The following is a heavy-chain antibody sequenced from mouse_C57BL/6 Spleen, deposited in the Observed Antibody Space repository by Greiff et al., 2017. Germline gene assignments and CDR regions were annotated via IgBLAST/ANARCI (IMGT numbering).Heavy chain of an antibody. CDR1: GYSFTGYY. J-gene: IGHJ4*01. Sequence: VQLKESGPELVKPGASVKISCKASGYSFTGYYMHWVKQSSEKSLEWIGEINPSTGGTSYNQKFKGKATLTVDKSSSTAYMQLKSLTSEDSAVYYCARNVYYAMDYWGQGTSVTVSS. CDR2: INPSTGGT. V-gene: IGHV1-43*01. CDR3: ARNVYYAMDY.